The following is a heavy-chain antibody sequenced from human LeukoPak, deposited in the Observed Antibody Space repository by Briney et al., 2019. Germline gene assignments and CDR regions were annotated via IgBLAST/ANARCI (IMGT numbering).Heavy chain of an antibody. J-gene: IGHJ4*02. CDR1: GFTFSSYW. Sequence: GGSLRLSCAASGFTFSSYWMSWVRQAPGKGLEWVANIKQDGSEKYYVDSVKGRFTISRDNAKNSLYLQMNSLRAEDTAVYYCASRPGNYDSSGYYWGQGTLVTVSS. CDR3: ASRPGNYDSSGYY. CDR2: IKQDGSEK. V-gene: IGHV3-7*01. D-gene: IGHD3-22*01.